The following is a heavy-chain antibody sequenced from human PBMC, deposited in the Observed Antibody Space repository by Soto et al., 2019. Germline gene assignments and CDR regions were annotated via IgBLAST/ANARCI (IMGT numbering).Heavy chain of an antibody. CDR2: ISAYNGNT. V-gene: IGHV1-18*01. CDR3: ARDHCSGGSCYPSNDDTFDY. D-gene: IGHD2-15*01. CDR1: GYTFTSYG. Sequence: ASVKVSCKASGYTFTSYGISWVRQAPGQGLEWMGWISAYNGNTNYAQKLQGRVTMTTDTSTSTAYMELRSLRSDDTAVYYCARDHCSGGSCYPSNDDTFDYWGQGTLVTVSS. J-gene: IGHJ4*02.